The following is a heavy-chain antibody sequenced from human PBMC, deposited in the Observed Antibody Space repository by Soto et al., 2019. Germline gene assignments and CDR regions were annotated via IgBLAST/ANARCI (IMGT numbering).Heavy chain of an antibody. Sequence: ASVTVSYKASGSTFTSPGISWVRAAPGQGLEWMGWLSAYNGNTNYAQKLQGRVTMTTHTSTSTVYMELSSLRSEDTAVYYCARNYDSMAYFDYWGQGTLVTVSS. CDR2: LSAYNGNT. D-gene: IGHD3-22*01. J-gene: IGHJ4*02. V-gene: IGHV1-18*01. CDR3: ARNYDSMAYFDY. CDR1: GSTFTSPG.